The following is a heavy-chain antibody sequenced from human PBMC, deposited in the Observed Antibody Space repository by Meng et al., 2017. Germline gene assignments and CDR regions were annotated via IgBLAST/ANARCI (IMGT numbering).Heavy chain of an antibody. J-gene: IGHJ4*02. V-gene: IGHV1-18*01. CDR2: INTYNGKT. Sequence: QGQLVHVGAEVKKPGASVKVSCEASGYTLSSDGFSWVRQAPGQGLEWLGWINTYNGKTDYAQKFQGRITMTTDTFTSTAYMELRNLRSDDTAVYYCATRGNPYLNCWGQGTLVTVSS. CDR3: ATRGNPYLNC. CDR1: GYTLSSDG.